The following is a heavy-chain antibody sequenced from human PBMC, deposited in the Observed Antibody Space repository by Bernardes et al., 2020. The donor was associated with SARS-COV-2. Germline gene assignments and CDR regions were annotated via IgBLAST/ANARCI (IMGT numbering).Heavy chain of an antibody. V-gene: IGHV3-48*01. Sequence: GGSLRLSCAASGFTFSSYSMNWVRQAPGKGLEWVSYISSSSSTIYYADSVKGRFTISRDNAKNSLYLQMNSLRAEDTAVYYCARESCSSTSCYFGYWGQGTLVTVSS. D-gene: IGHD2-2*01. CDR2: ISSSSSTI. CDR3: ARESCSSTSCYFGY. J-gene: IGHJ4*02. CDR1: GFTFSSYS.